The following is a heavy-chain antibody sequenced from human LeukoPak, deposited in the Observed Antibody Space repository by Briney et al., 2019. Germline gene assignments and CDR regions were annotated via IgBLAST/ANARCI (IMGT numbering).Heavy chain of an antibody. J-gene: IGHJ4*02. CDR2: INPHSGGT. D-gene: IGHD3-10*01. CDR3: ARGSWFGDLLDAQPAYYFDY. V-gene: IGHV1-2*02. CDR1: GYTFTDYY. Sequence: GASVTVSCKASGYTFTDYYIHWVRQAPGQGLEWMGWINPHSGGTNYAQNFQDRVTMTRDTSISTAYMDLSRLRSDDTAVYYCARGSWFGDLLDAQPAYYFDYWGQGTLVTVSS.